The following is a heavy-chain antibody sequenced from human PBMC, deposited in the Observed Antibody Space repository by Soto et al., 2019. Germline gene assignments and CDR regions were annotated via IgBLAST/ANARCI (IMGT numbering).Heavy chain of an antibody. J-gene: IGHJ4*02. CDR2: IYYSGST. Sequence: SETHSLTSTVSGGNISTDDYYWSWIRQPPGKGLEWIGYIYYSGSTYYNPSLKSRLTLSIDASKNQFSLRLRSVTAADTAVYYCARSTGRYWGQGTLVTVSS. CDR1: GGNISTDDYY. D-gene: IGHD4-4*01. V-gene: IGHV4-30-4*01. CDR3: ARSTGRY.